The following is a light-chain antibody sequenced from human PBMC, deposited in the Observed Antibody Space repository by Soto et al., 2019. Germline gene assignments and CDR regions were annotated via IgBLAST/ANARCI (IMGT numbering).Light chain of an antibody. Sequence: QSVLTQPRSVSGSPGQSVTISCTGTSSDVGGYNYVSWYQQHPGKAPKLMIYDVSKRPSGVPDRFSGSKSGNTASLTISGLQAVDEADYYCRSYAGSYTYVFGTGTKLTVL. CDR1: SSDVGGYNY. CDR3: RSYAGSYTYV. V-gene: IGLV2-11*01. J-gene: IGLJ1*01. CDR2: DVS.